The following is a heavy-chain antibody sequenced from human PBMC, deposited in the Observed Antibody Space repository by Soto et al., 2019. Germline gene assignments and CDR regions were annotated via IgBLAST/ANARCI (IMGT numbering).Heavy chain of an antibody. CDR3: AHSRCGGDCLQSYSAHYYYGMDV. CDR1: GFSPSTSGVG. J-gene: IGHJ6*02. CDR2: IYWDDDK. D-gene: IGHD2-21*02. V-gene: IGHV2-5*02. Sequence: QITLKESGPTLVRPTQTLTLTCTFSGFSPSTSGVGVGWIRQPPGKALEWLALIYWDDDKRYSPSLKSRLTITKDTSNNQVVLTMTNMDPVDTATYYCAHSRCGGDCLQSYSAHYYYGMDVWGQGTTVTVSS.